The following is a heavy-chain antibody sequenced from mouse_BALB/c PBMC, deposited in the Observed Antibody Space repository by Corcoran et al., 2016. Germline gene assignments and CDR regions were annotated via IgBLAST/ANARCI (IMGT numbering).Heavy chain of an antibody. D-gene: IGHD3-1*01. Sequence: QIQLVQSGPKLKKPGETVKISCKASGYTFTNYGMNWVKQATGKGLKWMGWINTYTGEPTYADDFKERFPFSLETSASTAYLQIKNLKNEYMATYFCASGSSCYDYWGQGTTLTVSS. V-gene: IGHV9-1*02. CDR2: INTYTGEP. J-gene: IGHJ2*01. CDR3: ASGSSCYDY. CDR1: GYTFTNYG.